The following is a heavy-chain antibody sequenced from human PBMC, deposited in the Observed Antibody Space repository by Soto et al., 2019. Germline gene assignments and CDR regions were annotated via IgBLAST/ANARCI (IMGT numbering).Heavy chain of an antibody. CDR2: INAGNGNT. D-gene: IGHD3-16*02. V-gene: IGHV1-3*01. J-gene: IGHJ4*02. CDR1: GYTFTSYA. CDR3: GRGTFGGVIVIPAFDY. Sequence: ASVKVSCKASGYTFTSYAMHWVRQAPGQRLEWMGWINAGNGNTKYSRKFQGRVTITRDTSASTAYMELSSLRSEDTAVYYCGRGTFGGVIVIPAFDYWGQGTLVTAPQ.